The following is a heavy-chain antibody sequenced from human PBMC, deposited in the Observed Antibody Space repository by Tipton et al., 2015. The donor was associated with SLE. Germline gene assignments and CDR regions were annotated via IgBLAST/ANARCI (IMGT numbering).Heavy chain of an antibody. CDR1: GGSISSSNW. CDR2: IYHSGST. D-gene: IGHD5-18*01. V-gene: IGHV4-4*02. Sequence: SLRLSCAVSGGSISSSNWWSWVRQPPGKGLEWIGTIYHSGSTYYNPSLKSRVTISVDTSKNQFSLKLSSVTAADTAVYYCARTRGYSYGLFDYWGQGTLVTVSS. J-gene: IGHJ4*02. CDR3: ARTRGYSYGLFDY.